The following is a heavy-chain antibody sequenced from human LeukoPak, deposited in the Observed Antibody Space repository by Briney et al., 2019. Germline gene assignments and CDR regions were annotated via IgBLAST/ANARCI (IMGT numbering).Heavy chain of an antibody. Sequence: ASVKVSCKASGGTFSSYAISWVRQAPGQGLEWMGWMNPNSGNTGYAQKFQGRVTMTRNTSISTAYMELSSLRSEDTAVYYCARVTYDYVWGSYPENWFDPWGQGTLVTVSS. D-gene: IGHD3-16*02. J-gene: IGHJ5*02. V-gene: IGHV1-8*02. CDR3: ARVTYDYVWGSYPENWFDP. CDR2: MNPNSGNT. CDR1: GGTFSSYA.